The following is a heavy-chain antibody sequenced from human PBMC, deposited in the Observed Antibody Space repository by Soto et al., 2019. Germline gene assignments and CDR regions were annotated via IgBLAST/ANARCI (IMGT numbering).Heavy chain of an antibody. CDR2: IKEDGTVK. CDR1: GFAFRSSW. CDR3: ARDPLRSAFDL. J-gene: IGHJ3*01. Sequence: DVQLVESGGDLVQPGGSLRLSCVASGFAFRSSWMSWVRQAPGKGLEFVTNIKEDGTVKNYVDSVKGRFTISRDNAKSSVYLQMRSLRVEDTAVYYCARDPLRSAFDLWGQGTMVIVSS. V-gene: IGHV3-7*04.